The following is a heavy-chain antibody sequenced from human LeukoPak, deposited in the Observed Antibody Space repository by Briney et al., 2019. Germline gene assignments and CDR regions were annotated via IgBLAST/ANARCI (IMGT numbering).Heavy chain of an antibody. Sequence: GGSLRLSCAASGIIFSHAWMNWVRQAPGKGREWLGRIRSDGTTDYVAPVNGRFSISRDDSKNTAYLQLDSLETEDSAVYYCAVDNPSPPAQIDFWGQGTLVTVSS. CDR1: GIIFSHAW. D-gene: IGHD2-2*01. J-gene: IGHJ4*02. CDR2: IRSDGTT. CDR3: AVDNPSPPAQIDF. V-gene: IGHV3-15*01.